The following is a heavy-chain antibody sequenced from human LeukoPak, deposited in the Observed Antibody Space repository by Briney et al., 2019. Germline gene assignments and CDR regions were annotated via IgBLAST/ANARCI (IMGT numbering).Heavy chain of an antibody. Sequence: GGSLRLSCAASGFTFSSCWMSWVRQAPGKGLEWVANIKQDGSEKYYVDSVKGRFTISRDNAKDSLYLQMNSLRAEDTAVYYCARDQRYCSSSSCPWEPFDYWGQGTLVTVSS. CDR2: IKQDGSEK. CDR3: ARDQRYCSSSSCPWEPFDY. J-gene: IGHJ4*02. V-gene: IGHV3-7*05. D-gene: IGHD2-2*01. CDR1: GFTFSSCW.